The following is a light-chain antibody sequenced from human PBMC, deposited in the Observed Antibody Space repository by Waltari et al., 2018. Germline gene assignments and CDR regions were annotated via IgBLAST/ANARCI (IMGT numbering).Light chain of an antibody. J-gene: IGKJ5*01. CDR2: GAS. CDR1: QSVSSD. CDR3: QQYNKWPPIT. Sequence: ETVMTQSPATLSVSPGEKVTLSCRASQSVSSDLAWYHQKPGQAPRLLIYGASTRATDIPARFSGRGSGTEFTLTVSILQSEDFGVYYCQQYNKWPPITFGQGTRLEI. V-gene: IGKV3-15*01.